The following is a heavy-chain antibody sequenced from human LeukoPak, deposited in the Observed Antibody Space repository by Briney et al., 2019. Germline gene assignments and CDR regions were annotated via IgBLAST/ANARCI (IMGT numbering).Heavy chain of an antibody. D-gene: IGHD3-22*01. CDR2: INPNSGGT. CDR1: GYTFTGYY. Sequence: GASVKVSCKASGYTFTGYYMHWVRQAPGQGLEGMGWINPNSGGTNYAQKFQGRVTMTRDTSISTAYMELSRLRSDDTAVYYCARVRYYYDSSRYYDLGYWGQGTLVTVSS. CDR3: ARVRYYYDSSRYYDLGY. V-gene: IGHV1-2*02. J-gene: IGHJ4*02.